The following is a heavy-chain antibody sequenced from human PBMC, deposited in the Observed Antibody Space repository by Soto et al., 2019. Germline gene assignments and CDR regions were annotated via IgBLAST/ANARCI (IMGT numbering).Heavy chain of an antibody. D-gene: IGHD5-18*01. Sequence: EVQLVESGGGLVKPGGSLRLSCAASGFTFSSYSMNWVRQAPGKGLEWVSSISSSSSYIYYADSVKGRFTISRDNAKNSXEXXMNSLRAADTAVYYCARDGRGYSYGEYYYYYGMDVWGQGTTVTVSS. CDR3: ARDGRGYSYGEYYYYYGMDV. V-gene: IGHV3-21*01. CDR1: GFTFSSYS. J-gene: IGHJ6*02. CDR2: ISSSSSYI.